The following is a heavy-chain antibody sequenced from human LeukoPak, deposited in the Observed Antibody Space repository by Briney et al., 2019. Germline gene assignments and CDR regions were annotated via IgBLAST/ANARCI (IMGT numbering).Heavy chain of an antibody. V-gene: IGHV3-23*01. J-gene: IGHJ3*02. CDR2: ISNSGGST. D-gene: IGHD3-10*01. CDR1: GFTFSNYA. Sequence: GGSLRLSCAASGFTFSNYAMSWVRQAPGKGLEWVSSISNSGGSTFYADSVKGRFTISRDNSKNTLYLQMNSLRAEDTAVYYCARMNVREAFDIWGQGTMVTVSS. CDR3: ARMNVREAFDI.